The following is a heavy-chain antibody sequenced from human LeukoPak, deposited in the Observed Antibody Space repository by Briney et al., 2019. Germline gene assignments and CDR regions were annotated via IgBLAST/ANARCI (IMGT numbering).Heavy chain of an antibody. V-gene: IGHV2-5*02. CDR2: IYWDGDK. Sequence: ESGPTLVKPTQTLTLTCTFSGFSFSTSGVGVGWIRQPPGKALEWLALIYWDGDKRYSPSLKSRLTITKDTSKNQVVLTMTNMDPVDTATYYCAHRFFEVAGFDYWGQGTLVTVSS. J-gene: IGHJ4*02. CDR3: AHRFFEVAGFDY. D-gene: IGHD2-21*01. CDR1: GFSFSTSGVG.